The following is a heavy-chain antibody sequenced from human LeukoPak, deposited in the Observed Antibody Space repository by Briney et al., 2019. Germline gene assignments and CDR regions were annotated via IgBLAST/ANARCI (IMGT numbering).Heavy chain of an antibody. D-gene: IGHD5-18*01. CDR2: IYYSGST. J-gene: IGHJ4*02. CDR1: GGSISSGGYY. Sequence: SETLSLTCPFSGGSISSGGYYVGWIRQPPGKGLEWIGYIYYSGSTYYNPSLKSRVTISVDTSKNQFSLKLSSVTAADTAVYYCASSRRYSYGFSTDYWGQGTLVTVSS. CDR3: ASSRRYSYGFSTDY. V-gene: IGHV4-31*03.